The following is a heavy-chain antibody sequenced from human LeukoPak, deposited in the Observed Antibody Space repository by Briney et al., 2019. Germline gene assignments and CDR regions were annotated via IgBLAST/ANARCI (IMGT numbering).Heavy chain of an antibody. CDR1: GGSISSSSYY. V-gene: IGHV4-39*01. D-gene: IGHD6-13*01. CDR2: IYYSGST. J-gene: IGHJ6*02. Sequence: PSETLSLTCTVSGGSISSSSYYWGWIRQPPGKGLEWIGSIYYSGSTYYNPSLKSRVTISVDTSKNQFSLKLSSVTAADTAVYYCARNDGYSSSWYYYYYYGMDVWGQGTTVTVSS. CDR3: ARNDGYSSSWYYYYYYGMDV.